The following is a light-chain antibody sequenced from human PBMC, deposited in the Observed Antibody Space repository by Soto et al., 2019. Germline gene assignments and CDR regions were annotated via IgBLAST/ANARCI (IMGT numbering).Light chain of an antibody. V-gene: IGKV3-20*01. Sequence: EIVLTQSPATLSLSPGERATLSCRASQSVSIYFAWYQQKPGQAPRLLIFGASTRATGIPDRFSGSGAGAYFNLTISRLEPADFGVYYCQQYGSSHTFGQGTRLEIK. J-gene: IGKJ5*01. CDR1: QSVSIY. CDR3: QQYGSSHT. CDR2: GAS.